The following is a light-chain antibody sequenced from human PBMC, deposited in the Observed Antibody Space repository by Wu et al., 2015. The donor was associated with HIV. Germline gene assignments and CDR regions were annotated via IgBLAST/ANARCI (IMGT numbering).Light chain of an antibody. J-gene: IGKJ4*01. CDR2: GAS. V-gene: IGKV3-15*01. CDR3: QEYLSYST. CDR1: QSVGGN. Sequence: IVMTQSPATLSVSPGERVTLSCRASQSVGGNLAWYQQKPGQSPRLLIFGASTWATDIPARFSGSGSGTEFTLTIRGLQSEDFATYYCQEYLSYSTFGGGTKVEI.